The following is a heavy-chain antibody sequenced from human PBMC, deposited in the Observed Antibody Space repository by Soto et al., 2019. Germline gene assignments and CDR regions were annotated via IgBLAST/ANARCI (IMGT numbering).Heavy chain of an antibody. Sequence: EVQVVESGGALVQPGGSLRLSCAASGFTVNINYMSWVRQAPGKGLEWVSAIYSGGTTYYADSLKGRFTISRDNSKNTLDIQNNSLRVENTAVYYCAGLKSSIWLGNFYYGMDVWGQGTTVTVSS. CDR2: IYSGGTT. D-gene: IGHD6-13*01. J-gene: IGHJ6*02. CDR1: GFTVNINY. CDR3: AGLKSSIWLGNFYYGMDV. V-gene: IGHV3-66*01.